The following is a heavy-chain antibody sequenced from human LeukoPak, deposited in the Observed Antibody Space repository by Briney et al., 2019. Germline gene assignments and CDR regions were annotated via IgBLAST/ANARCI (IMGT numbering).Heavy chain of an antibody. CDR3: ARARAVAGTIAPGDY. CDR1: GYTFTSYG. V-gene: IGHV1-18*01. D-gene: IGHD6-19*01. J-gene: IGHJ4*02. CDR2: ISAYNGNT. Sequence: ASVKVSCKASGYTFTSYGISWVRQAPGQGLEWMGWISAYNGNTNYAQKLQGRVTMTTGTSTSTAYMELRSLRSDDTAVYYCARARAVAGTIAPGDYWGQGTLVTVSS.